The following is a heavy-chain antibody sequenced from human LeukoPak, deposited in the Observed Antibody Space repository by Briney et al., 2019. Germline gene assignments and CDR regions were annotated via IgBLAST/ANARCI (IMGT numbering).Heavy chain of an antibody. CDR3: ARPRYGSGSLDS. Sequence: PSETLSLTCAVYGGSFSGHYWTWIRQPPGKGLEWIGEINHSGSTTYNPSLNSRVTISVDTSKNQFSLRLSSVTAVDTAVYYCARPRYGSGSLDSWGQGTLVTVSS. J-gene: IGHJ4*02. CDR2: INHSGST. CDR1: GGSFSGHY. V-gene: IGHV4-34*01. D-gene: IGHD3-10*01.